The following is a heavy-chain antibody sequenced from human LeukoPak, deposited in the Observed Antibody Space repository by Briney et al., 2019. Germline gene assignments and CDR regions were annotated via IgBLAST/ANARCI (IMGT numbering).Heavy chain of an antibody. CDR3: ARRYYGSATYRLPYDY. V-gene: IGHV3-7*01. CDR1: GFTFSNYW. Sequence: GGSLRLSCEGSGFTFSNYWMTWVRQAPGKGLEWVANIKTDGSERHYGDSVEGRFTISRDNAKNSLYLQMNSLRVEDTALYYCARRYYGSATYRLPYDYWGQGTLVTVSS. J-gene: IGHJ4*02. CDR2: IKTDGSER. D-gene: IGHD3-22*01.